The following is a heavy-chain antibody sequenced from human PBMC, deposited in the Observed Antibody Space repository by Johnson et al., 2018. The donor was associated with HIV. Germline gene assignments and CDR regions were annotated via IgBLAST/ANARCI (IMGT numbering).Heavy chain of an antibody. Sequence: QVQLVESGGGVVQPGRSLRLSCAASGFTFSSYAMHWVRQAPGKGLAWVAVISYDGSNKYYADSVKGRFTISRDNSKNTLYLQMNSLRAEDTAVYYCARDPHSYIGDAFDIWGQGTMVTVSS. CDR2: ISYDGSNK. J-gene: IGHJ3*02. CDR1: GFTFSSYA. CDR3: ARDPHSYIGDAFDI. V-gene: IGHV3-30-3*01.